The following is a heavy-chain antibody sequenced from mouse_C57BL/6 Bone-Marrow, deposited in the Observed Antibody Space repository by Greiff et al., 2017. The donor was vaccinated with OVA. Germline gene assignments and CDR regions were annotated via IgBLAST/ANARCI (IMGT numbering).Heavy chain of an antibody. CDR2: IYPGSGST. Sequence: QVQLKESGAELVKPGASVKMSCKASGYTFTSYWITWVKQRPGQGLEWIGDIYPGSGSTNYNEKFKSKATLTVDTSSSTAYMQLSSLTSEDSAVYYCARTKGYWGQGTTLTVSS. CDR3: ARTKGY. J-gene: IGHJ2*01. D-gene: IGHD1-3*01. CDR1: GYTFTSYW. V-gene: IGHV1-55*01.